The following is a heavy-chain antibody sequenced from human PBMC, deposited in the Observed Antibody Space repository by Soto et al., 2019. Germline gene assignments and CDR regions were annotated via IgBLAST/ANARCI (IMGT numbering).Heavy chain of an antibody. V-gene: IGHV4-34*01. D-gene: IGHD3-3*01. CDR3: ARVRDFWRGYYGYYYYSGMYV. CDR1: GGSFSGYY. Sequence: GPGPDLTSETLSLTCAVYGGSFSGYYWSWIRQPPGKGLEWIGEINHSGSTNYNPSLKSRVTISVDTSKNQFSLKLSSVTAADTAVYYCARVRDFWRGYYGYYYYSGMYVWGQRTTVPVS. J-gene: IGHJ6*02. CDR2: INHSGST.